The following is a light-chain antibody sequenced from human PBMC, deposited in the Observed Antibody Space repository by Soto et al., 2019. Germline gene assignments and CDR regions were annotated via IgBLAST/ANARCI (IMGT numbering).Light chain of an antibody. CDR2: AAS. V-gene: IGKV1-27*01. J-gene: IGKJ1*01. CDR1: QGISNY. Sequence: DIQMTQSPSSLSASVRDRVTITCRASQGISNYLAWYQQKPGKVPKLLIYAASTLQSGVPSRLSGSGSGTDFTLTISSLQPEDVATYYCQKYDSAPWTLGQGTKVEIK. CDR3: QKYDSAPWT.